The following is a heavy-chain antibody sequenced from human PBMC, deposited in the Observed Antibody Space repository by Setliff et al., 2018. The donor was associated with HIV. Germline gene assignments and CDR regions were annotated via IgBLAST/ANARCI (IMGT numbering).Heavy chain of an antibody. CDR3: ASLPPLYDSSGYYFDY. V-gene: IGHV4-34*01. CDR2: IKHSGNT. CDR1: GGSFSDYY. Sequence: KPSETLSLTCAVYGGSFSDYYWSWIRQPPGKGLEWIAEIKHSGNTNYNPSLKSRVTILVDTSKNQFSLKLSSVTAADTAVYYCASLPPLYDSSGYYFDYWGQGTLVTVSS. D-gene: IGHD3-22*01. J-gene: IGHJ4*02.